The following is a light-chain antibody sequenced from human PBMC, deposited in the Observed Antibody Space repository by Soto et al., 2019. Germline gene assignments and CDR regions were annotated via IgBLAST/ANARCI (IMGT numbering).Light chain of an antibody. CDR3: QQYKNWPPRT. CDR1: QSVSYN. CDR2: GAF. J-gene: IGKJ4*01. Sequence: EIVMTQSPATLSVSPGETATLSCRASQSVSYNLAWYQQKPGQGPRLLIYGAFTRATGIPARFSGSGYGTECTLTISRLQYEEFAVYDCQQYKNWPPRTCGGGTKVEIK. V-gene: IGKV3-15*01.